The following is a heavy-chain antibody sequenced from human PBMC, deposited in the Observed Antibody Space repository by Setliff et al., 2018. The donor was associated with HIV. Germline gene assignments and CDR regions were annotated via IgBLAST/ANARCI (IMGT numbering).Heavy chain of an antibody. J-gene: IGHJ3*02. CDR1: GYIFTNYG. D-gene: IGHD1-1*01. V-gene: IGHV1-18*01. Sequence: ASVKVSCKASGYIFTNYGISWVRQAPGQGLEWMGWITGYNGNTNYAEKFQGRVTMTIDTSTSTAYLELRSRRSDDTAVYYCARVGPESLPYTWDDEADTFDIWGQGTRVTVS. CDR2: ITGYNGNT. CDR3: ARVGPESLPYTWDDEADTFDI.